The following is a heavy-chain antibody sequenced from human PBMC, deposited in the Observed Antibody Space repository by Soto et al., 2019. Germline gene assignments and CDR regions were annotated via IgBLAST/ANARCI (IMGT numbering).Heavy chain of an antibody. D-gene: IGHD3-22*01. V-gene: IGHV5-51*01. J-gene: IGHJ3*02. CDR3: ASTSPVGYYDSRGYAFDI. CDR1: GYSFTSYW. Sequence: GESLKISCKGSGYSFTSYWIGWVRQMPGKGLEWMGIIYPGDSDTRYSPSFQGQVTISADKSISTAYLQWSSLKASDTAMYYCASTSPVGYYDSRGYAFDIWGQGTMVTVSS. CDR2: IYPGDSDT.